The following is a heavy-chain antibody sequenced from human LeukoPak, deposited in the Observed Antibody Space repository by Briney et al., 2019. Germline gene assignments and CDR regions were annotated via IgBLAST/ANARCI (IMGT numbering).Heavy chain of an antibody. Sequence: SVKVSCKASGGTFSSYAISWVRQAPGQGLEWMGGIIPIFGTANYAQKFQGRVTTTADESTSTAYMELSSLRSEDTAVYYCASSATSSDYYGMDVWGQGTTVTVSS. D-gene: IGHD4-17*01. CDR2: IIPIFGTA. J-gene: IGHJ6*02. CDR1: GGTFSSYA. V-gene: IGHV1-69*01. CDR3: ASSATSSDYYGMDV.